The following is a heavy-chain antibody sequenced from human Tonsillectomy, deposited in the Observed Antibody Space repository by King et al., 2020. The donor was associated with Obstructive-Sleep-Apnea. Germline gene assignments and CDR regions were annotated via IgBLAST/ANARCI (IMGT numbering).Heavy chain of an antibody. CDR3: ARGEAARRVTGLTDY. V-gene: IGHV3-30*04. Sequence: QLVQSGGGVVQPGRSLRLSCAASGFTFSSYAMHWVRQAPGKGLEWVAVTSYDGSKKYYADSVKGRFTISRDNSKNTLYLQMNSLRAEDTAVYYCARGEAARRVTGLTDYWGQGTLVTVSS. CDR1: GFTFSSYA. J-gene: IGHJ4*02. D-gene: IGHD6-6*01. CDR2: TSYDGSKK.